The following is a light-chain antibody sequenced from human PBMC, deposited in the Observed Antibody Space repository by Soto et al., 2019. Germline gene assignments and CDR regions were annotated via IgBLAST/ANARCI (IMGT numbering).Light chain of an antibody. J-gene: IGLJ1*01. CDR2: EGS. Sequence: QSALTQPASVSGSPGQSITISCTGSVSDVGTFGPVSWYQQHPGQVPKLIIYEGSKRPSGVSNRFSGSKSGNTASLTISGLQAEDEADYYCCSYAGSSTFVFGTGTKLTVL. CDR1: VSDVGTFGP. V-gene: IGLV2-23*03. CDR3: CSYAGSSTFV.